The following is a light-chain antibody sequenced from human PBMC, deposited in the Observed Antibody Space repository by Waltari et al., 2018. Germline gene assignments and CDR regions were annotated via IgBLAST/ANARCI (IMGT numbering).Light chain of an antibody. CDR1: SSAVGGYHY. CDR3: SSYTSSSTPFV. CDR2: DVS. Sequence: QSALTQPASVSGSPGQSITISCTGTSSAVGGYHYVSCYQQHPGKAPKLMIYDVSNRPSGVSNRFSGSKSGNTASLTISGLQAEDEADYYCSSYTSSSTPFVFGTGTKVTVL. J-gene: IGLJ1*01. V-gene: IGLV2-14*03.